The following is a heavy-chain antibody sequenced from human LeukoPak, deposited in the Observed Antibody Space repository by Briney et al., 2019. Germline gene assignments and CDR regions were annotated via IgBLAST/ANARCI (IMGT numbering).Heavy chain of an antibody. V-gene: IGHV3-30*04. CDR3: GRDLKEISSFYFDY. D-gene: IGHD3-16*02. Sequence: PGGSLRLSCVVSELNFKTHAMPWVRQAPGKGLEWVAGLSFDASGRNYADSVKGRFTISRDNSKNTLYLQMHSLSPEDTAVYFCGRDLKEISSFYFDYWGQGSLVTVSS. J-gene: IGHJ4*02. CDR1: ELNFKTHA. CDR2: LSFDASGR.